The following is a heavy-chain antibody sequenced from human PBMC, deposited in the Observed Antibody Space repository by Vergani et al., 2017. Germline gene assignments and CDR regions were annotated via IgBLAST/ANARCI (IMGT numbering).Heavy chain of an antibody. Sequence: QVQLVQSGAEVKKPGASVKVSCKASGYTFTGYYMHWVRQAPGQGLEWMGWINPNSGGTHYAQKFQGRVTMTRDTSISTAYMELSSLRSEDTAVYYCARGGIAAALSLDYWGQGTLVTVSS. V-gene: IGHV1-2*02. CDR3: ARGGIAAALSLDY. D-gene: IGHD6-13*01. J-gene: IGHJ4*02. CDR1: GYTFTGYY. CDR2: INPNSGGT.